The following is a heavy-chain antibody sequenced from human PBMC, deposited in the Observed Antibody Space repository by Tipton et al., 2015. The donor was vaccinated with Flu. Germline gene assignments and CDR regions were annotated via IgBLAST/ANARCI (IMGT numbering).Heavy chain of an antibody. V-gene: IGHV4-39*06. CDR2: IYHSGTA. Sequence: LRLSCTVSGGSISSSRYYWVWIRQPPGKGLEWIGSIYHSGTAYYNPSLKSRVTISVDTSKNQIPLRLSSVPAAGTAVYYLAGYPESNYHWFGPWGQGALVTVSS. CDR3: AGYPESNYHWFGP. CDR1: GGSISSSRYY. D-gene: IGHD4-11*01. J-gene: IGHJ5*02.